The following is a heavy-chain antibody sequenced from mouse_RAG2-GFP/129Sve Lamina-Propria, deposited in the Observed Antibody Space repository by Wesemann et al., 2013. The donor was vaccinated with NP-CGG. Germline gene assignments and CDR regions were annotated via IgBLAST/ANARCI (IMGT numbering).Heavy chain of an antibody. CDR3: ALYGYYPAWFAY. D-gene: IGHD2-3*01. V-gene: IGHV1-55*01. Sequence: QVQLQQPGAELVKPGASVKMSCKASGYTFTSYWITWVKQRPGQGLEWIGDIYPGSGSTNYNEKFKSKATLTVDTSSSTAYMQLSSLTSEDSAVYYCALYGYYPAWFAYWGQGTLVTVSA. CDR1: GYTFTSYW. CDR2: IYPGSGST. J-gene: IGHJ3*01.